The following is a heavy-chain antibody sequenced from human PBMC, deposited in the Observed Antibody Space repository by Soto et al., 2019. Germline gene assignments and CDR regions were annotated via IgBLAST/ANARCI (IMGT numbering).Heavy chain of an antibody. CDR3: ARMNYYDTSGYPFDY. V-gene: IGHV4-59*01. CDR1: GGSISSYY. CDR2: IYFRGTT. D-gene: IGHD3-22*01. J-gene: IGHJ4*02. Sequence: PSETLSLTCTVSGGSISSYYWSWIRQPPGKGLEWIGYIYFRGTTNYNPSIKSRVTMSADTSKNQFSLKLNSVTDADTAVYYCARMNYYDTSGYPFDYWGQGMMVTVSS.